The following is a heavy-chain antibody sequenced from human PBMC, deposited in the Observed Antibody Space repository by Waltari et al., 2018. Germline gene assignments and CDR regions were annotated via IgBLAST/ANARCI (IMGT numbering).Heavy chain of an antibody. CDR2: INSDGSSK. CDR3: ARKGGRGYTYGPFYYDS. Sequence: EVQLVEAGGDIVQPGGSLRPPCAGSGFRLRDYWMHRVRQVPGKGLVWVSRINSDGSSKSYSDSVKGRFTISRDNSKNMLYLQLNSLRAEDTAVYYCARKGGRGYTYGPFYYDSWGQGTLVTVSS. J-gene: IGHJ4*02. V-gene: IGHV3-74*01. D-gene: IGHD5-18*01. CDR1: GFRLRDYW.